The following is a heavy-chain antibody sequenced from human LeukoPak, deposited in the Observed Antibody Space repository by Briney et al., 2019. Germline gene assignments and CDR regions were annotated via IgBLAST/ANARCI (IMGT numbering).Heavy chain of an antibody. V-gene: IGHV3-21*01. J-gene: IGHJ4*02. CDR1: GFTFSTYS. D-gene: IGHD6-19*01. CDR3: ARVDSSGWYSFDY. Sequence: PGGSLRLSCAASGFTFSTYSMNWVRQAPGKGLEWVSSISSSSTYIYYADSVKGRFTISRDNAKNSLYLQMNSLRAEDTAVYYCARVDSSGWYSFDYWGQGTLVTVSS. CDR2: ISSSSTYI.